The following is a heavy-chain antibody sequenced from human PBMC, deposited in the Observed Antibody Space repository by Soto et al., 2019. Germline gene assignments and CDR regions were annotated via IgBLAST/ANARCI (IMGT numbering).Heavy chain of an antibody. J-gene: IGHJ5*02. CDR2: ISWNSATI. CDR3: AKEGRTVGLHNWFDP. D-gene: IGHD3-10*01. CDR1: GFTFNDYA. V-gene: IGHV3-9*01. Sequence: EVQLVESGGGLVQPGRSLRLSCAASGFTFNDYAMHWVRQAPGKGLEWVSSISWNSATIRYVDSVKGRFTISRDNAKKSLYLQMNRLRAEDTAFYYCAKEGRTVGLHNWFDPWGQGTLVTVSS.